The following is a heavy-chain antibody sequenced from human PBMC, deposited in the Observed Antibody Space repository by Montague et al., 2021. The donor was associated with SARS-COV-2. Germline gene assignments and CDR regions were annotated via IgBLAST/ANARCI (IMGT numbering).Heavy chain of an antibody. J-gene: IGHJ4*02. Sequence: SETLSLTCTVSGGSISSSSYYWGWIRKPPGKGLEWIGSIYYSGSTYYNPSLKSRVTISVDTSKNQFSLKLSSVTAADTAVYYCARREDYYGSGSYPNWGQGTLVPVSS. CDR3: ARREDYYGSGSYPN. CDR2: IYYSGST. CDR1: GGSISSSSYY. D-gene: IGHD3-10*01. V-gene: IGHV4-39*01.